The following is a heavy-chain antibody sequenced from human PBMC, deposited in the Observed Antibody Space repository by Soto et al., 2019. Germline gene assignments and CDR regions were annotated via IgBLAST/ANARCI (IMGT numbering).Heavy chain of an antibody. CDR2: IIPVLGVT. CDR1: GDTFSSYT. V-gene: IGHV1-69*02. Sequence: QVQLVQSGPGVKKPGSSVRISCRSGGDTFSSYTVSWVRQTPGQGLEWMGRIIPVLGVTNYSRKFKGRMTITADKSKTTPHRELSSLKSEAPPRSSCARRRYCGVECYTQYYYGMAVWGRGTSVIVSS. J-gene: IGHJ6*02. CDR3: ARRRYCGVECYTQYYYGMAV. D-gene: IGHD2-21*01.